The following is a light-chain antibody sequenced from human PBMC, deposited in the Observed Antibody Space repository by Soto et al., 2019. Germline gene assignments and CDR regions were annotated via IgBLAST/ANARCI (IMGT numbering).Light chain of an antibody. Sequence: QSALTQPASVSGSPGQSITISCTGTSSDVGGYNYVSWYQQHPGKAPKLMIYEVSNRPSGVSNRFSGSKSGNTSSLTISGLQAEDEGDYYCSSYPSSSTLGVFGGGTQLTVL. CDR1: SSDVGGYNY. CDR2: EVS. CDR3: SSYPSSSTLGV. V-gene: IGLV2-14*01. J-gene: IGLJ3*02.